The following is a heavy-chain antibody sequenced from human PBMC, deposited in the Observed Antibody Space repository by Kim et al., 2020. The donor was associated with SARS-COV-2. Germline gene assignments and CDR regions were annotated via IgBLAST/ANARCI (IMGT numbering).Heavy chain of an antibody. CDR2: TT. J-gene: IGHJ4*02. CDR3: ARSPSGPEGY. Sequence: TTAYADCGKGRFTVSRDNAKNTLYLQMNSLRAEDTAVYFCARSPSGPEGYWGQGTLVTVSS. V-gene: IGHV3-74*01.